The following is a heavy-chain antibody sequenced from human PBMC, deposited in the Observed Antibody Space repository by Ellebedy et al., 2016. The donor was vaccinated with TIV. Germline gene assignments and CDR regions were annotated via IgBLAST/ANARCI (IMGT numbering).Heavy chain of an antibody. J-gene: IGHJ4*02. CDR3: ARDRAVRGVNVAAY. CDR2: IIPIFGTA. V-gene: IGHV1-69*13. D-gene: IGHD3-10*01. Sequence: SVKVSCXASGGSFSSYAISWVRQAPGQGLEWMGGIIPIFGTANYAQKFQGRVTITADESTSTAYMELSSLRSEDTAVYYCARDRAVRGVNVAAYWGQGTLVTVSS. CDR1: GGSFSSYA.